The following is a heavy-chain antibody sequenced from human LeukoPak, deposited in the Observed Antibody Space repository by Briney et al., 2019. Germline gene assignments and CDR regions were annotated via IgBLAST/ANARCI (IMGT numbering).Heavy chain of an antibody. CDR3: ARGEGSRPFFDY. CDR1: GFTFSSYC. Sequence: GGSLRLSCAASGFTFSSYCMSWVRQAPGKALEGVANIKDDRSEKDYVDSVKGRFTISRDNAKNSLFLQMNSLRAEDTAVYYCARGEGSRPFFDYWGQGTLVTVSS. D-gene: IGHD1-26*01. V-gene: IGHV3-7*05. J-gene: IGHJ4*02. CDR2: IKDDRSEK.